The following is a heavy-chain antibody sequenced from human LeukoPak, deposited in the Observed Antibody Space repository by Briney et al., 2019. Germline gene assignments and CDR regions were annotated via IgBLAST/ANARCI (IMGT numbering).Heavy chain of an antibody. CDR2: INHSGST. CDR1: GGSFSGYY. CDR3: ARDLVAFDY. J-gene: IGHJ4*02. D-gene: IGHD2-15*01. V-gene: IGHV4-34*01. Sequence: PSETLSLTCAVYGGSFSGYYWSWIRQPPGKGLEWIGEINHSGSTNYNPSLKSRVTISVDTSKNQFSLKLSSVTAADTAVYYCARDLVAFDYWGQGALVIVSS.